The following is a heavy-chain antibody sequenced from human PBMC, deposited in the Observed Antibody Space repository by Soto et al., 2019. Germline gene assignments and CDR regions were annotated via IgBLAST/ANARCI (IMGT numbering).Heavy chain of an antibody. CDR2: IIPIFDTA. D-gene: IGHD1-26*01. CDR3: ARDLGGQIVDY. V-gene: IGHV1-69*13. Sequence: GASVKVSCKTSGGTFSSYAISWVRQAPGQGLEWMGGIIPIFDTANYAQKFQGRVTITADESTSTAYMELSSLKSEDTAVYYCARDLGGQIVDYWGQGTLVTVSS. CDR1: GGTFSSYA. J-gene: IGHJ4*02.